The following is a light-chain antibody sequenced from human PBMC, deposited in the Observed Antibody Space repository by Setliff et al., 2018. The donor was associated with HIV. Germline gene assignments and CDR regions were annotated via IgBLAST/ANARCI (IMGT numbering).Light chain of an antibody. CDR2: DVS. Sequence: QSVLTQPRSVSGSPGQSVTISCTGTSSDVGGYNYVSWYQQHPGKAPKLMIYDVSKRPSGVPDRFSGSKSGNTASLTISGLQAEDEADYYCCSYAGNYTYVFGTGTRVT. V-gene: IGLV2-11*01. CDR1: SSDVGGYNY. J-gene: IGLJ1*01. CDR3: CSYAGNYTYV.